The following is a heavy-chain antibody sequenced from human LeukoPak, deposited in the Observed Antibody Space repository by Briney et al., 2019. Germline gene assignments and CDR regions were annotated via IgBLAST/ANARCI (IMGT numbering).Heavy chain of an antibody. D-gene: IGHD2-2*01. CDR3: ARERCSSTSCPGGAFDI. CDR2: IYYSGST. CDR1: GGSISSYY. J-gene: IGHJ3*02. Sequence: PSETLSLTCTVSGGSISSYYWSWIRQPPGKGLEWIGYIYYSGSTNYNPSLKSRVTISVDTSKNQFSLKLSSVTAADTAVYYCARERCSSTSCPGGAFDIWGQGTMVTVSS. V-gene: IGHV4-59*01.